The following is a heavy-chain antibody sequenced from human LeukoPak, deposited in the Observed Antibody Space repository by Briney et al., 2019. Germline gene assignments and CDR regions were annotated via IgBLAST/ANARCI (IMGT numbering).Heavy chain of an antibody. CDR1: GFAFSAHG. V-gene: IGHV3-23*01. J-gene: IGHJ4*02. D-gene: IGHD3-22*01. Sequence: GGSLRLSCEASGFAFSAHGMSWVRQAPGKGLGWVSAIGGYGTTTYYGDSVKGRITISRDNSKNTLYLQMNSLRAEDTAVYYCVRDDDRPDNGLDYWGQGTLVTVSS. CDR2: IGGYGTTT. CDR3: VRDDDRPDNGLDY.